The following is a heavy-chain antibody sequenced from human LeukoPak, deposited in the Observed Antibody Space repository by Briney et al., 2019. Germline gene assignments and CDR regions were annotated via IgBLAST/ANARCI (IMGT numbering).Heavy chain of an antibody. Sequence: SETQSLTCTVSGGSISSSSYYWGWIRQPPGKGLEWIGSIYYSGSTYYNPSLKSRVTISVDTSKNQFSLKLSSVTAADTAVYYCARSLSMAPDVWGKGTTVTVSS. V-gene: IGHV4-39*07. CDR1: GGSISSSSYY. CDR3: ARSLSMAPDV. J-gene: IGHJ6*04. D-gene: IGHD2-21*01. CDR2: IYYSGST.